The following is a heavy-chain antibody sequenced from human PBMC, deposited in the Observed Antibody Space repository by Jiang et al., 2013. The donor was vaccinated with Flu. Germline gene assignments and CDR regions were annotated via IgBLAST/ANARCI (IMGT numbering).Heavy chain of an antibody. J-gene: IGHJ4*02. CDR3: ARDWRSGALDWFLGVGDY. V-gene: IGHV1-46*01. Sequence: WVRQAPGQGLEWMGIINPSGGSTRYEQKFQGRVTMTRDTSTSTVYMELSSLRSEDTAVYYCARDWRSGALDWFLGVGDYWGQGTLVTVSS. CDR2: INPSGGST. D-gene: IGHD3-9*01.